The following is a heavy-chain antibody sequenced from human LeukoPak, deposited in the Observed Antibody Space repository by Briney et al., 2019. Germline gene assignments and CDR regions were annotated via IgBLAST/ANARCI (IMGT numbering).Heavy chain of an antibody. CDR3: ARHDLPLTFDY. CDR1: GGFISSGTHY. D-gene: IGHD3/OR15-3a*01. V-gene: IGHV4-39*01. Sequence: PSETLSLTCDVSGGFISSGTHYWTWIRQPVGKGLEWIGTIYYSGSTYYNPSLKSRVTISVDASKNHFSLRLSSVTAADTAVYYCARHDLPLTFDYWGQGSLVTVSS. CDR2: IYYSGST. J-gene: IGHJ4*02.